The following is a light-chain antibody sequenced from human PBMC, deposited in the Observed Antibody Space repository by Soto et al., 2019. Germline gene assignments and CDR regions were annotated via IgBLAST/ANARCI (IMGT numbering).Light chain of an antibody. CDR1: ASDVGGYNF. Sequence: QSVLTQPASVSGSPGQSITISCTGTASDVGGYNFVSWYQKHPGKAPKLIIYDVSDRASGVSNRFSGSKSGNTASLTISGLQAEDEGDYYCCSYSSGTTPVVFGTGTKVTVL. J-gene: IGLJ1*01. V-gene: IGLV2-14*03. CDR3: CSYSSGTTPVV. CDR2: DVS.